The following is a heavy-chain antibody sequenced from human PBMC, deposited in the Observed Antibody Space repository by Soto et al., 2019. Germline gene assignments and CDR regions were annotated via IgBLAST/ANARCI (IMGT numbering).Heavy chain of an antibody. Sequence: QLQLQESGPGLVKPSETLSLTCTVSGGSISSSSYYWGWIRQPPGKGLEWIGSIYYSGSTYYNPSLKSRVTISVDTSKNQFSLKLSSVTAADTAVYYCARHERDYYYYGMDVWGQGTTVTVSS. J-gene: IGHJ6*02. CDR1: GGSISSSSYY. CDR2: IYYSGST. V-gene: IGHV4-39*01. CDR3: ARHERDYYYYGMDV.